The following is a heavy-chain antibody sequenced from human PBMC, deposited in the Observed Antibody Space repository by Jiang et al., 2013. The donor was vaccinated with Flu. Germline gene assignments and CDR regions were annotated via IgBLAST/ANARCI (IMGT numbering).Heavy chain of an antibody. CDR1: GASISSGNYY. V-gene: IGHV4-61*01. Sequence: GPGLVKPSETLSLTCTVSGASISSGNYYWTWIRQAPGKGLEWIGYIYVSGSTNYNPSLESRVTISVDTSKNQFSLKLRSVTAADTAVYYCAREGGDPPVIYAFHLWGQGTLATVSS. J-gene: IGHJ3*01. CDR3: AREGGDPPVIYAFHL. CDR2: IYVSGST. D-gene: IGHD2-21*02.